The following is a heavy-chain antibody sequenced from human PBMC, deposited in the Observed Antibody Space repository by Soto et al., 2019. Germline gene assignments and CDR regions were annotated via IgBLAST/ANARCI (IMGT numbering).Heavy chain of an antibody. Sequence: QVQLVQSGAEEKKPGASVKVSCKASGYTFTSYAMHWVRQAPGQRLEWMGWINAGNGNTKYSQKFQGRVTITRDTSASTAYMELSSLRSEDTAVYYCAGDYYDGSGYRPGIDYWGQGTLVTVSS. CDR1: GYTFTSYA. D-gene: IGHD3-22*01. J-gene: IGHJ4*02. V-gene: IGHV1-3*05. CDR2: INAGNGNT. CDR3: AGDYYDGSGYRPGIDY.